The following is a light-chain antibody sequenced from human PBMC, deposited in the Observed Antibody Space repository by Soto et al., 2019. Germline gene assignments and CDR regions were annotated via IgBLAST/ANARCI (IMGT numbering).Light chain of an antibody. CDR1: QSVSSN. CDR3: QPYDKWYT. CDR2: GAS. V-gene: IGKV3-15*01. Sequence: EIVMTQSPATLSVSPGERATLSCRASQSVSSNLAWYQQKPGQAPRRLIYGASTRATGIPARFSGSGSGTEFALTISSRHSEYFDVYYCQPYDKWYTFGQGTKLEIK. J-gene: IGKJ2*01.